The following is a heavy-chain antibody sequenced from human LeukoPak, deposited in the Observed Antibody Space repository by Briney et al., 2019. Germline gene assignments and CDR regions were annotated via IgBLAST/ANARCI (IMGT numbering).Heavy chain of an antibody. CDR1: GLTFSSHW. CDR2: ISGSGAST. Sequence: GGSLRLSCAASGLTFSSHWMHWVRQAPGKGLEWVSGISGSGASTYYADSVKGRFTIFRDNPKNTLYLQMNSLRAEDTALYYCAKRGDSGACNDYWGQGTLVTVSS. D-gene: IGHD2-21*01. J-gene: IGHJ4*02. V-gene: IGHV3-23*01. CDR3: AKRGDSGACNDY.